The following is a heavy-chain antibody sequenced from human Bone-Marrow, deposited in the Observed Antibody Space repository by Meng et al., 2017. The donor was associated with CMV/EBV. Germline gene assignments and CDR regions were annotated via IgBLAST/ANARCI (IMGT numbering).Heavy chain of an antibody. CDR3: VRDPYYYGSENLLMDV. D-gene: IGHD3-10*01. CDR1: GGTFSSFT. CDR2: IIPSLAIT. V-gene: IGHV1-69*04. Sequence: SVKVSCQASGGTFSSFTISWVRQAPGQGLEWMGRIIPSLAITNYAQRFRGRVTITADIATSTAYMEVSRLRFEDTAVYYCVRDPYYYGSENLLMDVWGQGTTVTVSS. J-gene: IGHJ6*02.